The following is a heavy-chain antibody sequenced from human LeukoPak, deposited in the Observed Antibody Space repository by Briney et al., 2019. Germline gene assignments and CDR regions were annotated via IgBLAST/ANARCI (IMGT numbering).Heavy chain of an antibody. V-gene: IGHV1-8*02. D-gene: IGHD5-24*01. CDR3: TRGRDVNNFNY. CDR1: GYTFTSYY. J-gene: IGHJ4*02. Sequence: ASVKVSCKASGYTFTSYYMHWVRQATGQGPEWMGWMIPHSGDTGYAQKFQGRVTMTRNTSINTAYMELNSLRSDDTAVYYCTRGRDVNNFNYWGQGTLVTVSS. CDR2: MIPHSGDT.